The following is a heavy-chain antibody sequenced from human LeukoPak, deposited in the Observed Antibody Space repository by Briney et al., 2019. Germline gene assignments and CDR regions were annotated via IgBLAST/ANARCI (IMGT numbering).Heavy chain of an antibody. Sequence: SETLSLTCTVSGGSISSSSYYWGWIRQPPGKGLEWIGSIYYSGSTYYNPSLKSRVTISVDTSKNQFSLKLSSVTAADTAVYYCAREGSSTSPDAFDIWGQGSMVTVSS. CDR2: IYYSGST. J-gene: IGHJ3*02. V-gene: IGHV4-39*02. D-gene: IGHD2-2*01. CDR1: GGSISSSSYY. CDR3: AREGSSTSPDAFDI.